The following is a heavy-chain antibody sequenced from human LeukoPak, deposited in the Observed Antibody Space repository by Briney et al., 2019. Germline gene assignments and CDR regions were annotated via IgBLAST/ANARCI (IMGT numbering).Heavy chain of an antibody. Sequence: SGTLSLTCTVSGGSISSYYWSWIRQPPGKGLEWIGYIYYSGSTNYNPSLKSRVTISVDTSKNQFSLKLSSVTAADTAVYYCARGRQRYSSSFVPFDPWGQGTLVTVSS. D-gene: IGHD6-13*01. CDR3: ARGRQRYSSSFVPFDP. J-gene: IGHJ5*02. CDR2: IYYSGST. V-gene: IGHV4-59*01. CDR1: GGSISSYY.